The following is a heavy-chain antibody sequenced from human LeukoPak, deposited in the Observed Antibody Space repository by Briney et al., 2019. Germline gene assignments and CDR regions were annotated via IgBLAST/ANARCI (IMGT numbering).Heavy chain of an antibody. J-gene: IGHJ4*02. D-gene: IGHD2-2*01. V-gene: IGHV4-59*08. CDR3: ARLYCGSTSCYLFH. Sequence: SETLSLTCTVYGGSISSYYWSWIRQTPGKGLEWIGYIYYSGSTNYNPSLKSRVNISVDTSKNQFSLKLSSVTAADTALYYCARLYCGSTSCYLFHWGQGNLVTLST. CDR1: GGSISSYY. CDR2: IYYSGST.